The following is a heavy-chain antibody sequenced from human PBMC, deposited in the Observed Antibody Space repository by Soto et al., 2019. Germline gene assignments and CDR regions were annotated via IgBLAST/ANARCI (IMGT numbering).Heavy chain of an antibody. CDR1: GFTFDDDA. CDR2: ISWNSGSI. J-gene: IGHJ2*01. CDR3: SKDPIVATIRDFDL. D-gene: IGHD5-12*01. Sequence: EVQLVESGGGLVQPGRSLRLSCAASGFTFDDDAMHWVRQAPGKGLEWVSGISWNSGSIGYADSVKGRFTISRDNAKNSLYLQMNSLRPEATALYYCSKDPIVATIRDFDLWGRGTLVTVSS. V-gene: IGHV3-9*01.